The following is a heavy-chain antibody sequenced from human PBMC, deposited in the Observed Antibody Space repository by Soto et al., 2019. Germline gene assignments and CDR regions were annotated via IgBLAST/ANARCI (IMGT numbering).Heavy chain of an antibody. Sequence: VGSLKISCNGSGYSFTSYWIGWVRQMPGKGLEWMGIIYPGDSDTRYSPSFQGQVTISADKSISTAYLQWSSLKASDTAMYYCARQGSSSLKHNWFDPWGQGTLVTVSS. CDR1: GYSFTSYW. CDR2: IYPGDSDT. J-gene: IGHJ5*02. D-gene: IGHD6-6*01. V-gene: IGHV5-51*01. CDR3: ARQGSSSLKHNWFDP.